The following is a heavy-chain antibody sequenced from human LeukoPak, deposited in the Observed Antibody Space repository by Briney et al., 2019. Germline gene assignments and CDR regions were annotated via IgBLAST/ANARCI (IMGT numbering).Heavy chain of an antibody. CDR2: AYYRSKWSN. J-gene: IGHJ6*01. Sequence: SQTLSFSAAIPVDCGSSNMPCWSWVRQSRSRGVECLVRAYYRSKWSNDYAVSVKSRITINPDTSKNQFALQLNSLTPEDTAVYYCATGIAAAGPSRYYHYYGMDVWGQGTTVTVSS. D-gene: IGHD6-13*01. V-gene: IGHV6-1*01. CDR3: ATGIAAAGPSRYYHYYGMDV. CDR1: VDCGSSNMPC.